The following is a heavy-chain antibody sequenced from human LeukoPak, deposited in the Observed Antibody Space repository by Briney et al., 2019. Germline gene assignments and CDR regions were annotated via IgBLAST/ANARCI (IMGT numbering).Heavy chain of an antibody. V-gene: IGHV4-31*03. CDR2: IYYSGGT. Sequence: KPSETLSLTCTVSGVSLSSGGYYWNWIRQHPGKGLEWIGYIYYSGGTFYNPSLKSRVTISVDTSKNQFSLNLSSVTAADTAVYYCASSKATTTPPPYGMDVWGQGTTVTVSS. J-gene: IGHJ6*02. CDR1: GVSLSSGGYY. CDR3: ASSKATTTPPPYGMDV. D-gene: IGHD5-12*01.